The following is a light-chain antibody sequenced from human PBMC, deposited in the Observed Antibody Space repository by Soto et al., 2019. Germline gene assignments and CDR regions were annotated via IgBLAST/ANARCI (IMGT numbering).Light chain of an antibody. V-gene: IGKV3-20*01. CDR1: QRVSSNW. Sequence: EIVLTQSPGTVSLSPGERATLSCGASQRVSSNWLAWYQQKPGQAPRLLISGASNRAAGTPDRFSGSGSGTDFTLTISRLEPEDFAVYYCQRYDGSSWTFGQGTKVDIK. CDR3: QRYDGSSWT. J-gene: IGKJ1*01. CDR2: GAS.